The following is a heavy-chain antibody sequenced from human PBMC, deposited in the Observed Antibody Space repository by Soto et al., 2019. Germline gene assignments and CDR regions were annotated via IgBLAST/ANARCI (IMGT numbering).Heavy chain of an antibody. J-gene: IGHJ5*02. V-gene: IGHV1-3*01. CDR2: INAGNGNT. CDR1: GYTFTSYA. Sequence: ASVKVSCKASGYTFTSYAMHWVRQAPGQRLEWMGWINAGNGNTKYSQKFQGRVTITRDTSASTAYMELSSLRSEDTAVYYCARSPQLRYFDWLLIRFDPWGQGTLVTVSS. CDR3: ARSPQLRYFDWLLIRFDP. D-gene: IGHD3-9*01.